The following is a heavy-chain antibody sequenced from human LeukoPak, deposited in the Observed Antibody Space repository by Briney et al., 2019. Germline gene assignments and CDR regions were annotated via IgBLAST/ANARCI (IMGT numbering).Heavy chain of an antibody. J-gene: IGHJ6*02. CDR3: ARVRYGYSYVRHAHPRYGMDV. D-gene: IGHD5-18*01. V-gene: IGHV3-11*04. Sequence: GGSLRLSCAASGFTFSDYYMSWIRQAPGKGLEWVSYISSSGSTIYYTDSVKGRFTISRDNAKNSLYLQINSLRAEDTAVYYCARVRYGYSYVRHAHPRYGMDVWGQGTTVTVSS. CDR1: GFTFSDYY. CDR2: ISSSGSTI.